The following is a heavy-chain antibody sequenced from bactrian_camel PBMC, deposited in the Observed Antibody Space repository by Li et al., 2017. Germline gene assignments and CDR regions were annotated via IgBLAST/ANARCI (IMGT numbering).Heavy chain of an antibody. CDR2: IGTGGGRR. J-gene: IGHJ4*01. V-gene: IGHV3S61*01. CDR1: GLSFDDYA. Sequence: VQLVESGGGLVQPGGSLRLTCTVSGLSFDDYAMVWFRQAPGKEREGLGSIGTGGGRRLYADAVKGRFTFSKDNAKNTVYLQMNNLKSEDTALYYCATIDYSGGDYWGQGTQVTVS. D-gene: IGHD2*01. CDR3: ATIDYSGGDY.